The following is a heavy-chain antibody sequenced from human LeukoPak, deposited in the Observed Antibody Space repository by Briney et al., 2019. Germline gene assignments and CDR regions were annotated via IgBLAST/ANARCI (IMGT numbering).Heavy chain of an antibody. D-gene: IGHD3-9*01. CDR1: GFTLSKYW. CDR3: ASPGDNYAILGLDY. V-gene: IGHV3-74*01. CDR2: ISSDGTTT. Sequence: PGGSLRLSCAASGFTLSKYWMHWVRQAPGKGLAWVSRISSDGTTTAYVDSVKGRFTIPRDSAKNMLYLQMNSLRVEDTAMYYCASPGDNYAILGLDYWGQGTLVTVSS. J-gene: IGHJ4*02.